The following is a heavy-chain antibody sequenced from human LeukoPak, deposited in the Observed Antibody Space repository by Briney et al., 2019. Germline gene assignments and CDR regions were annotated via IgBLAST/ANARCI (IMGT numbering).Heavy chain of an antibody. V-gene: IGHV4-59*12. CDR2: IYYSGST. CDR1: GGSISSYY. CDR3: ARDLIQLRYFDWLLTNWFDP. Sequence: SETLSLTCTVSGGSISSYYWSWIRQPPGKGLEWIGYIYYSGSTNYNPSLKSRVTMSVDTSKNQFSLKLSSVTAADTAVYYCARDLIQLRYFDWLLTNWFDPWGQGTLVTVSS. D-gene: IGHD3-9*01. J-gene: IGHJ5*02.